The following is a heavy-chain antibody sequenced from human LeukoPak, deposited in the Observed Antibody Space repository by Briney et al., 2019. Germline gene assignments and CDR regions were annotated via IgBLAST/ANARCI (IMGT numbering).Heavy chain of an antibody. CDR2: INAGNGNT. D-gene: IGHD4-17*01. CDR1: GYTFTSYA. Sequence: ASVKVSCKASGYTFTSYAMHWVRQAPGQRLEWMGWINAGNGNTKYSQKFQGRVTITRDASASTAYMELSSLRSEGTAVYYCASTVTTLLSPFDYWGQGTLVTVSS. CDR3: ASTVTTLLSPFDY. J-gene: IGHJ4*02. V-gene: IGHV1-3*01.